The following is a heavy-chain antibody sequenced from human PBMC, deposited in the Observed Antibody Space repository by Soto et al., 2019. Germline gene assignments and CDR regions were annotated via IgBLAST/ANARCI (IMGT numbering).Heavy chain of an antibody. D-gene: IGHD3-22*01. V-gene: IGHV5-10-1*01. CDR1: GYSFAGYW. J-gene: IGHJ4*02. Sequence: PGESLKISCKGSGYSFAGYWFTWVRQKPGKGLEWMGRIDPSDSQTYYSPSFRGHVTISVTKSITTVFLQWSSLKASDTAMYYCARQIYDSDTGPNFQYYFDSWGQGTLVTVSS. CDR3: ARQIYDSDTGPNFQYYFDS. CDR2: IDPSDSQT.